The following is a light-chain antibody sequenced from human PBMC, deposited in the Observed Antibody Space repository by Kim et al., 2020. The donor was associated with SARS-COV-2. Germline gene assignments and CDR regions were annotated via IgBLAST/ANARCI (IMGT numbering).Light chain of an antibody. J-gene: IGLJ3*02. V-gene: IGLV2-14*03. CDR2: DVA. CDR3: ASYTTSRTWV. CDR1: SSDVGAYAY. Sequence: GQSLTFSCTGTSSDVGAYAYVSWYQKPPGKVPKLIIFDVAKRPSGVSNRFSGYKSENTASLTISGLQAEDEADYYCASYTTSRTWVFGGGTKVTVL.